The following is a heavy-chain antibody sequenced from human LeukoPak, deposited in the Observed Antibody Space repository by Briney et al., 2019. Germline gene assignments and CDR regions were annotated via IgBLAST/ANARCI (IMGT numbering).Heavy chain of an antibody. J-gene: IGHJ6*04. CDR1: GFTFSSYS. CDR3: AGEAVYSGSNYYYGMDV. V-gene: IGHV3-21*01. Sequence: GGALTLSCAASGFTFSSYSMNWVRQAPGKGLEWVSSISSSSSYIYYAHSVKGRFTISRDNAKNSLYLQMNSLRAEDTAVYYCAGEAVYSGSNYYYGMDVWGKGTTVTVSS. CDR2: ISSSSSYI. D-gene: IGHD5-12*01.